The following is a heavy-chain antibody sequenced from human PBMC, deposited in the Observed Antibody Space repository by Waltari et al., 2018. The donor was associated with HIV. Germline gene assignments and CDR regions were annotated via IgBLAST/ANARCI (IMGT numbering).Heavy chain of an antibody. D-gene: IGHD4-17*01. J-gene: IGHJ4*02. CDR3: ARRNHGDFDY. V-gene: IGHV4-39*02. CDR1: GDSITNSDYY. Sequence: QLQESGPGLVRPSESLSLSCSISGDSITNSDYYWGWIRQPPGRGLEWIGSVYYSGYTFTNPSLESRVTISVDTSKNRFSLTLLSVTAADTAVYYCARRNHGDFDYWGRGTLVTVSS. CDR2: VYYSGYT.